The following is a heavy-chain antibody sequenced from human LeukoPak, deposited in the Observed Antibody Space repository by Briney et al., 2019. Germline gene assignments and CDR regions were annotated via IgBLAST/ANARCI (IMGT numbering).Heavy chain of an antibody. V-gene: IGHV1-2*02. J-gene: IGHJ4*02. Sequence: VASVKVSCKASGYTFTGYYMHWVRQAPGQGLEWMGWINPNSGGTNYAQKFQGRVTMTRDTSISTAYMELSRLRSDDTAVYYCAREKTLIAVVGYWGQGTLVTVSS. CDR3: AREKTLIAVVGY. CDR1: GYTFTGYY. CDR2: INPNSGGT. D-gene: IGHD6-19*01.